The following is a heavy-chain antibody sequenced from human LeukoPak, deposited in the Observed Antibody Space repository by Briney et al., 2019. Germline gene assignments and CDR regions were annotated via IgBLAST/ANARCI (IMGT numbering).Heavy chain of an antibody. V-gene: IGHV4-59*01. Sequence: PSETLSLTCTVSGGSISSNYWSWIRQPPGKGLEWIGYIYNSGGINYNPSLKSRVAISVDTSKNQFSLKLYSVTAADTAVYYCARTSGYTYFDYWGQGTLVTVSS. CDR2: IYNSGGI. CDR1: GGSISSNY. D-gene: IGHD5-12*01. J-gene: IGHJ4*02. CDR3: ARTSGYTYFDY.